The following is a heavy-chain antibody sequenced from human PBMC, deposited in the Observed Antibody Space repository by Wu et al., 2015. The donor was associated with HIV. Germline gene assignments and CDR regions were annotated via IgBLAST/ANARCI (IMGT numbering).Heavy chain of an antibody. V-gene: IGHV1-69*13. D-gene: IGHD1-26*01. Sequence: QVHLLQSGAEVKNPGSSVRVSCKASGGTFSNYAFSWVRQVPGQGLEWMGRLIPMYGTANYAQKFQGRVTITADESTSTAYMAVSSLRSEDTAVYYCAREGDWGQGTLVTVSS. CDR1: GGTFSNYA. CDR3: AREGD. CDR2: LIPMYGTA. J-gene: IGHJ4*02.